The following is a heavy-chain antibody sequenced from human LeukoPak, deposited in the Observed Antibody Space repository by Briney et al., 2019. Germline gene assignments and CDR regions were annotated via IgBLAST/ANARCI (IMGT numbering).Heavy chain of an antibody. D-gene: IGHD3-10*01. CDR2: INHSGST. CDR1: GGSFSGYY. CDR3: ARGSYYGSGSQTDAFDI. Sequence: PSETLSLTCAVYGGSFSGYYWSWIRQPPGKGLEWXXEINHSGSTNYNPSLKSRVTISVDTSKNQFSLKLSPVTAADTAVYYCARGSYYGSGSQTDAFDIWGQGTMVTVSS. V-gene: IGHV4-34*01. J-gene: IGHJ3*02.